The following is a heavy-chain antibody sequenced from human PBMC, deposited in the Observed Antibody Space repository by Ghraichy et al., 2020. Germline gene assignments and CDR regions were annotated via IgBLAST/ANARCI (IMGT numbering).Heavy chain of an antibody. CDR3: ARGDGAEALRFLEWFFDY. D-gene: IGHD3-3*01. J-gene: IGHJ4*02. CDR2: ISYDGSNK. CDR1: GFTFSSYA. Sequence: LSLTCAASGFTFSSYAMHWVRQAPGKGLEWVAVISYDGSNKYYADSVKGRFTISRDNSKNTLYLQMNSLRAEDTAVYYCARGDGAEALRFLEWFFDYWGQGTLVTVSS. V-gene: IGHV3-30*04.